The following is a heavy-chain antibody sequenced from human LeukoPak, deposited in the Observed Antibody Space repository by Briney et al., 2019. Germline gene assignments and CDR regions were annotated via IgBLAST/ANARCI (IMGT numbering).Heavy chain of an antibody. D-gene: IGHD6-6*01. J-gene: IGHJ4*02. CDR2: IYYSGST. Sequence: SETLSLTCNVSGGSISSSSYYWGWIRQPPGKGLEWIGSIYYSGSTYYNPSLKSRVTISVDTSKNQFSLKLSSVTAADTAVYYCARHWAARPPFDYWGQGTLVTVSS. CDR1: GGSISSSSYY. CDR3: ARHWAARPPFDY. V-gene: IGHV4-39*01.